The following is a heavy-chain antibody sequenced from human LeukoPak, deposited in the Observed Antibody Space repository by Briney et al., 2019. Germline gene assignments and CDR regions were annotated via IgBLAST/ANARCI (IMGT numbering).Heavy chain of an antibody. Sequence: GGSLRLSCSVSGYTFSTYVMHWVRQAPGKGLEYVSAISSNGDNTYYADSVKGRFTISRDNSKNTLYLQMSSLRADDTAVYYCVRGTGYWGQGTLVTVSS. CDR3: VRGTGY. V-gene: IGHV3-64D*06. CDR2: ISSNGDNT. J-gene: IGHJ4*02. CDR1: GYTFSTYV.